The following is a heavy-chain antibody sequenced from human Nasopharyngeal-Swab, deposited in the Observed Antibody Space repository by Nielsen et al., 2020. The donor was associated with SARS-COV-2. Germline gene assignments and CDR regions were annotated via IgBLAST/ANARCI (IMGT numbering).Heavy chain of an antibody. J-gene: IGHJ4*02. CDR2: IKSDGISI. CDR3: ATDKFYNAYD. D-gene: IGHD3-10*01. V-gene: IGHV3-74*03. CDR1: AYNFRDYW. Sequence: GGSLRLSCVASAYNFRDYWMHWFRQAPGKGLVWVSRIKSDGISITYADSVKGRFTTSRDDAKKTLYLQMNSLRAEDTAVYYCATDKFYNAYDWGQGTLVTVSS.